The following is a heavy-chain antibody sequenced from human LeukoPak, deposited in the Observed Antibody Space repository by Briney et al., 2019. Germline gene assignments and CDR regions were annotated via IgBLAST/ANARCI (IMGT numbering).Heavy chain of an antibody. CDR2: ISSSSSYI. CDR1: GFTFNSYG. J-gene: IGHJ4*02. CDR3: ARVSGGGSYYFDY. V-gene: IGHV3-21*01. Sequence: PGGSLRLSCAASGFTFNSYGMHWVRQAPGKGLEWVSSISSSSSYIYYADSVKGRFTISRDNAKNSLYLQMNSLRAEDTAVYYCARVSGGGSYYFDYWGQGTLVTVSS. D-gene: IGHD1-26*01.